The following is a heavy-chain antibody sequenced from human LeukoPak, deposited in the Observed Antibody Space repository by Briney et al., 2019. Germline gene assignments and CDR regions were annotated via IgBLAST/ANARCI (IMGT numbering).Heavy chain of an antibody. CDR1: GFTFSSYA. Sequence: GGSLRLSCAASGFTFSSYAMSWVRQAPGKGLEWVSAISDSGTSTYYADSVKGRFTISRDNSKNTLYLQMNSLRAEDTALYYCAKQDPYSSGWYPWGQGTLVTVSS. J-gene: IGHJ5*02. CDR2: ISDSGTST. V-gene: IGHV3-23*01. CDR3: AKQDPYSSGWYP. D-gene: IGHD6-19*01.